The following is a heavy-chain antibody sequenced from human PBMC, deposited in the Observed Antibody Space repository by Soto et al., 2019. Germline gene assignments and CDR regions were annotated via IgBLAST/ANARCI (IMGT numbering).Heavy chain of an antibody. CDR2: FDPEDGET. J-gene: IGHJ4*02. V-gene: IGHV1-24*01. CDR3: ATDKIMGIGWHFDY. D-gene: IGHD6-19*01. Sequence: QVQLLQSGAEVKKPGASVKVSCKVSGYTLTELSMHSVRQAPGKGVEWMGGFDPEDGETIYAQKFRGRVTMTEATSTDTAYMELSSLRSGDTAVYYCATDKIMGIGWHFDYWRQGTLVTVCS. CDR1: GYTLTELS.